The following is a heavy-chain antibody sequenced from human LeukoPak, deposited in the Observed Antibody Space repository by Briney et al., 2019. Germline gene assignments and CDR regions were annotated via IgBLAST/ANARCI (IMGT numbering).Heavy chain of an antibody. CDR1: GGSFSGYY. V-gene: IGHV4-34*01. D-gene: IGHD3-9*01. CDR2: INHSGST. Sequence: SETLSLTCAVYGGSFSGYYWSWIRQPPGKGLEWIGEINHSGSTNYNPSLKSRVTISVDTSKNQFSLKLSSVTAADTAVYYCASLIGDYDIFPSDYYYYYMDVWGKGTTVTVSS. CDR3: ASLIGDYDIFPSDYYYYYMDV. J-gene: IGHJ6*03.